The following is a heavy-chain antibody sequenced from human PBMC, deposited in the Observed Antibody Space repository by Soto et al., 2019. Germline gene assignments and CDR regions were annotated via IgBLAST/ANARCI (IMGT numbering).Heavy chain of an antibody. Sequence: PGGSLRLSCAASGLTFSSYAMSWVRQAPGKGLEWVSAISGSGGSTYYADSVKGRFTISRDNSKNTLYLQMNSLRAEDTAVYYCAKVTKKGATPTDYFDYWGQGTLVTVSS. CDR1: GLTFSSYA. CDR3: AKVTKKGATPTDYFDY. J-gene: IGHJ4*02. V-gene: IGHV3-23*01. CDR2: ISGSGGST. D-gene: IGHD1-26*01.